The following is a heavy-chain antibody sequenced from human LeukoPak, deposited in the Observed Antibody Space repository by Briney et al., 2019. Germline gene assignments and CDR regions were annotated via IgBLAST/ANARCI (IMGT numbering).Heavy chain of an antibody. CDR2: ISTSGST. Sequence: SQTLSLTCAVDGGSFSSYYWSWIRQPAGRGLESIGHISTSGSTNYNPSLKGRFTMSVDTSKNQFTLKLSSLTVADSAVFSCARVRYSDISVRTRKRSYYFDYWDQGTLVTVPS. CDR3: ARVRYSDISVRTRKRSYYFDY. D-gene: IGHD3-22*01. J-gene: IGHJ4*02. V-gene: IGHV4-59*10. CDR1: GGSFSSYY.